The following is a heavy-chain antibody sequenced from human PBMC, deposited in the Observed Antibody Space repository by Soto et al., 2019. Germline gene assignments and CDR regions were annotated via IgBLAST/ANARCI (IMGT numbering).Heavy chain of an antibody. J-gene: IGHJ6*02. CDR1: SDSMNSGSYY. CDR3: ARRGGSSSGYYYYAMDV. D-gene: IGHD6-6*01. V-gene: IGHV4-31*03. CDR2: IYSNGDT. Sequence: QVQLQESGPGLVKPSQTLSLTCSVSSDSMNSGSYYWSWIRQHPGKGVEWIGYIYSNGDTYYNPSLKSRVTISVDTSKNQFSLNLTSVTAADTAVYYCARRGGSSSGYYYYAMDVWGQGTTVTVSS.